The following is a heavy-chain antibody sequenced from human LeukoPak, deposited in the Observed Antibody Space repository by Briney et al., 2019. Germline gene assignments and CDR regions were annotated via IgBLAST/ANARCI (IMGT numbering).Heavy chain of an antibody. V-gene: IGHV4-59*01. CDR1: GGSISSYY. CDR3: ARGADSSGYYPIFYFDY. D-gene: IGHD3-22*01. Sequence: SETLSLTCTVSGGSISSYYWNWIRQPPGKGLEWIGYIYYSGSTNYNPSLKSRVTISVDTSKNQFSLKLSSVTAADTAVYYCARGADSSGYYPIFYFDYWGQGTLVTVSS. J-gene: IGHJ4*02. CDR2: IYYSGST.